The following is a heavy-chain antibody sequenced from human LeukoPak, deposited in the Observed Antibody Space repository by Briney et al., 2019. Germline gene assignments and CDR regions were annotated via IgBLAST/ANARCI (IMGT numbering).Heavy chain of an antibody. D-gene: IGHD6-19*01. V-gene: IGHV3-74*01. CDR2: IASDGSST. J-gene: IGHJ4*02. CDR1: GFTFSSYW. CDR3: ARGSPSGWPEYYFDY. Sequence: GGSLRLSCAASGFTFSSYWMNWVRQAPGKGLVWVSRIASDGSSTTYADSVKGRFTISRDNSKNTLYLQMNSLRAEDTAVYYCARGSPSGWPEYYFDYWGQGTLVTVSS.